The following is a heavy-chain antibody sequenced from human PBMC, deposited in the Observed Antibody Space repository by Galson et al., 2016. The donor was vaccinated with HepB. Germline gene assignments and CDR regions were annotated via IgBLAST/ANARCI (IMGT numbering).Heavy chain of an antibody. CDR1: GFSFSTYW. D-gene: IGHD6-6*01. Sequence: SLRLSCAASGFSFSTYWMSWVRQAPGKGLEWVANINQGGSAKHYLDSVKGRFTISRDNAEHSVHLQMKSLRVEDTAVYYCARSLGWYFDVWGRGTLVAVSS. J-gene: IGHJ2*01. V-gene: IGHV3-7*01. CDR3: ARSLGWYFDV. CDR2: INQGGSAK.